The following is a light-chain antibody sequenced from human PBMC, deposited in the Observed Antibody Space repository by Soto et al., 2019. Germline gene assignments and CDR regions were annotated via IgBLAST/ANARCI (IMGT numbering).Light chain of an antibody. CDR1: QSISSR. CDR2: DAS. CDR3: QQYSSFSLT. J-gene: IGKJ1*01. Sequence: DIQMTQSSSTLSASVGDTVTITCRASQSISSRLAWYQQKPGKAPRLLLYDASSLEIGVPLRFSGSGSGTEFTLTINNLQPDDFATYYCQQYSSFSLTLGQGTKVDIK. V-gene: IGKV1-5*01.